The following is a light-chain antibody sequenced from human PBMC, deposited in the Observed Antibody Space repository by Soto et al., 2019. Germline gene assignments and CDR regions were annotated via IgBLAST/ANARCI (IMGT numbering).Light chain of an antibody. J-gene: IGKJ3*01. V-gene: IGKV3-20*01. CDR2: GAS. Sequence: EIVLPQSPGTLSLSPGERATLSCRASPSVSSSYLAWSQQKPGQAPRLLIYGASSSAPGIPDRFSGSGCGTDFTVTTGRLKPEDFAVDYDQQYGSSPSTFGRGTKVDIK. CDR3: QQYGSSPST. CDR1: PSVSSSY.